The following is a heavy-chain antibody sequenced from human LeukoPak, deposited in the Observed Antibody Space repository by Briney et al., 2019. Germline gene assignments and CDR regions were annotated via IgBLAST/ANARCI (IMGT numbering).Heavy chain of an antibody. D-gene: IGHD3-22*01. CDR1: GGSISSYY. CDR2: IYYSGST. V-gene: IGHV4-59*01. J-gene: IGHJ3*02. Sequence: PSETLSLTCTVSGGSISSYYWSWIRQPPGKGLEWIGYIYYSGSTNYNPSLKSRVTISVDTSKNQFSLKLSSVSAADTAVYYCARWYYYDSSGYYIGAFDIWGQGTMVTVSS. CDR3: ARWYYYDSSGYYIGAFDI.